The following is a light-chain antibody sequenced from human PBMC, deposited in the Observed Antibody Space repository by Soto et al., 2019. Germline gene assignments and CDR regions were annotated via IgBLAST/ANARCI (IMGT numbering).Light chain of an antibody. CDR1: SSNLGANYD. V-gene: IGLV1-40*01. Sequence: QSVLTQPPSVSGAPGQRVTISCTGSSSNLGANYDVHWYQQQLPGTAPKLLIYGNNNRPSGVPDRFSGSKSGSSTSLAITGLQAEDESDYYCQSFGRRLFKEVFGTGTKLTVL. CDR2: GNN. J-gene: IGLJ1*01. CDR3: QSFGRRLFKEV.